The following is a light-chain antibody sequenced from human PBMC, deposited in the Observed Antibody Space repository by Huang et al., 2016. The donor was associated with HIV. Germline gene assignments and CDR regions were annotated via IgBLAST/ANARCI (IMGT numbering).Light chain of an antibody. CDR1: QSLLHSNGYTC. J-gene: IGKJ1*01. V-gene: IGKV2-28*01. CDR2: FGS. Sequence: DIVMTQSPFSLPVTPGEPASISCRSSQSLLHSNGYTCLNWYLQKPGQSPQLLIYFGSNRASGVPDRFSGSGSGTDFTLKISRVEAEDVGVYYCMQALQTPTFGQGTKVEIK. CDR3: MQALQTPT.